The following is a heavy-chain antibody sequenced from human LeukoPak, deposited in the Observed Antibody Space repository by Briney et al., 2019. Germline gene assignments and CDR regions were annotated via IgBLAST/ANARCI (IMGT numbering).Heavy chain of an antibody. CDR3: ARQAYGSHFDAFGI. V-gene: IGHV5-51*01. D-gene: IGHD3-22*01. CDR1: GYRFTTDY. Sequence: GESLKISCKASGYRFTTDYIGWVRQMPGKGLEWMGIIYPDDSETNYSPSFQGQVSMSVDKFITTAYLQWSSLKASDTAIYYCARQAYGSHFDAFGIWGQGTMVTVSS. CDR2: IYPDDSET. J-gene: IGHJ3*02.